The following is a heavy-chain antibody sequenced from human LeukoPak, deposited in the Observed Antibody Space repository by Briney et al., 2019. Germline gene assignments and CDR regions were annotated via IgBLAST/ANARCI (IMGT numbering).Heavy chain of an antibody. D-gene: IGHD1-14*01. J-gene: IGHJ4*02. CDR3: ARALTGDFDY. Sequence: EASVKVSCKASGYTFTGYYMHWVRQAPGQGLEWMGWINPNSGGTNYAQKFQGRGTMTRDTSISTAYMELSRLRSDDTAVYYCARALTGDFDYWGQGTLVTVSS. CDR2: INPNSGGT. CDR1: GYTFTGYY. V-gene: IGHV1-2*02.